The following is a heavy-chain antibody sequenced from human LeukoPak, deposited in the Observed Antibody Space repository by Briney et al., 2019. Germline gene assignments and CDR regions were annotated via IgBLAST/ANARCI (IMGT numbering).Heavy chain of an antibody. V-gene: IGHV4-38-2*02. J-gene: IGHJ3*02. D-gene: IGHD6-13*01. CDR1: GYSISSGYY. Sequence: SETLSLTCTVSGYSISSGYYWGWIRQPPGKGLEWIGRIYTSGSTNYNPSLKSRVTMSVDTSKNQFSLKLSSVTAADTAVYYCARGAEAAAAGTRAFDIWGQGTMVTVSS. CDR2: IYTSGST. CDR3: ARGAEAAAAGTRAFDI.